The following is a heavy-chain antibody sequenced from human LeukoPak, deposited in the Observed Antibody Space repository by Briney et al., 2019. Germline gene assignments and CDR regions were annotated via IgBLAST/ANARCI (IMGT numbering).Heavy chain of an antibody. J-gene: IGHJ6*02. CDR2: INPSGGST. CDR1: GYTFTNYY. CDR3: ASSQGYYYYGMDV. V-gene: IGHV1-46*01. Sequence: ASVKVSCKASGYTFTNYYMHWVRQAPGQGLEWMGIINPSGGSTSYAQKFQGRVTMTRDTSTSTVYMELSSLRSEDTAVYYCASSQGYYYYGMDVWGQGTTVTVSS.